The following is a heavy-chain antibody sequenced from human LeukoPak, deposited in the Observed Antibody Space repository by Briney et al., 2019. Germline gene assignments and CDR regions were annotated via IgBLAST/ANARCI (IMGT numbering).Heavy chain of an antibody. V-gene: IGHV3-64D*06. D-gene: IGHD6-19*01. CDR3: VKSPGSGWPV. CDR2: IYSDGSRT. J-gene: IGHJ4*02. Sequence: GGSPRLSCAASGFTFSSFAMHWVRQAPGKGLEYLSAIYSDGSRTYYADSVKGRFTISRDNSKNTLYFEMSSLRVEDTAVYYCVKSPGSGWPVWGQGTLLTVSS. CDR1: GFTFSSFA.